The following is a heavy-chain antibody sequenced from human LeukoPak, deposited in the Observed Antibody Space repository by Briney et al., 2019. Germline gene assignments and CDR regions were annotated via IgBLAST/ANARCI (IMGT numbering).Heavy chain of an antibody. CDR3: ARVGYSSRGGVFDY. V-gene: IGHV1-69*06. D-gene: IGHD6-13*01. J-gene: IGHJ4*02. CDR1: GGTFNSYP. CDR2: IIPIFGTA. Sequence: SVKVSCKASGGTFNSYPISWVRQAPGQGLEWMGGIIPIFGTANYAQKFQGRVTITADKSTSTAYMELSSLRSEDTAVHYCARVGYSSRGGVFDYWGQGTLVTVSS.